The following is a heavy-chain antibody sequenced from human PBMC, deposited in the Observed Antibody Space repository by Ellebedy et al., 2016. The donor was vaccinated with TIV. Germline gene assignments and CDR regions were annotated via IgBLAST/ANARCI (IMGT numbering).Heavy chain of an antibody. CDR2: INPNSGGT. CDR3: ATTRTLAFDI. CDR1: AYTFIGYY. V-gene: IGHV1-2*02. Sequence: AASVKVSCKASAYTFIGYYMHRVRQAPGQGLEWMGWINPNSGGTNYAQKFQGRVTMTRDTSISTAYMELSRLRSDDTAVYYCATTRTLAFDIWGQGTMVTVSS. J-gene: IGHJ3*02. D-gene: IGHD2-2*01.